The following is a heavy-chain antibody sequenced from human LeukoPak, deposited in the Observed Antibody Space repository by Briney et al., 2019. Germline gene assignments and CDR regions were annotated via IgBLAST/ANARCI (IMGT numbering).Heavy chain of an antibody. V-gene: IGHV3-30*03. J-gene: IGHJ4*02. CDR1: GFTVSSNY. Sequence: GGSLRLSCEVSGFTVSSNYMSWVRQAPGKGLEWMAVISYDGNDKYYVDSVKGRFTVSRDNSKNTLYLQMNSLRAEDTAVYYCATYSSPDYWGQGTLVTVSS. CDR2: ISYDGNDK. D-gene: IGHD6-13*01. CDR3: ATYSSPDY.